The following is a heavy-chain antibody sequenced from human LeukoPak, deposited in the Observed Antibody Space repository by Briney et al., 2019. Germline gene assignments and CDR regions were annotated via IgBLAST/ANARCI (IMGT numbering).Heavy chain of an antibody. CDR2: IKQDGSEK. Sequence: GGSLRLSCAASGFTFSGYWMSWVRQAPGKGLEWVANIKQDGSEKYYVDSVKGRFTISRDNAKNSLYLQMNSLRTEDTAVYYCARESSSSWYPFDYWGQGTLVTVSS. CDR3: ARESSSSWYPFDY. V-gene: IGHV3-7*01. J-gene: IGHJ4*02. CDR1: GFTFSGYW. D-gene: IGHD6-13*01.